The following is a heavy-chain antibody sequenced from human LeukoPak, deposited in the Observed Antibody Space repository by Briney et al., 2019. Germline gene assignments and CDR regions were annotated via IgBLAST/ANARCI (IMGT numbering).Heavy chain of an antibody. Sequence: GGSLRLSCAASGFTFSSYAMGWVRQAPGKGLEWVSAISGSGGSTYYADSVKGRFTISRDNSKNTLYLQMNSLRAEDTAVYYCASHYDSSGYINWGQGTLVTVSS. CDR3: ASHYDSSGYIN. CDR1: GFTFSSYA. V-gene: IGHV3-23*01. CDR2: ISGSGGST. J-gene: IGHJ4*02. D-gene: IGHD3-22*01.